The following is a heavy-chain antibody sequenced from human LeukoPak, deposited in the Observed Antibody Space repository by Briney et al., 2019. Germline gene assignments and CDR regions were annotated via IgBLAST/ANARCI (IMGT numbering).Heavy chain of an antibody. D-gene: IGHD3-16*02. CDR1: GFSVSSNY. J-gene: IGHJ4*02. Sequence: GESLRLSCAAAGFSVSSNYMSWVRQAPGKGLEWVSVFYSGGRTYYAASVKGRFTISRDSSKNTVDLQMDSLRADDTATYYCARVKAVFVGDVRRSLPRELDYWGQGVLVIVSS. CDR3: ARVKAVFVGDVRRSLPRELDY. CDR2: FYSGGRT. V-gene: IGHV3-66*01.